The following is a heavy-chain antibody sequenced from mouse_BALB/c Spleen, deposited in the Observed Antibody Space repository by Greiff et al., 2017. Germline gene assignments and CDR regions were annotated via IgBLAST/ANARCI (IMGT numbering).Heavy chain of an antibody. CDR1: GFTFSSYT. CDR3: ARRYYYGSSYEYYAMDY. CDR2: ISNGGGST. V-gene: IGHV5-12-2*01. Sequence: EVQLVESGGGLVQPGGSLKLSCAASGFTFSSYTMSWVRQTPEKRLEWVAYISNGGGSTYYPDTVKGRFTISRDNAKNTLYLQMSSLKSEDTAMYYCARRYYYGSSYEYYAMDYWGQGTSVTVSS. D-gene: IGHD1-1*01. J-gene: IGHJ4*01.